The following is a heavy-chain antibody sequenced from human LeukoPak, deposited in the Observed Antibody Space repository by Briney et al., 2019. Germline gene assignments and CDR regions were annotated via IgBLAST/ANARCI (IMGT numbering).Heavy chain of an antibody. D-gene: IGHD3-22*01. V-gene: IGHV1-18*01. CDR1: GYSFTSYG. Sequence: GESLKISCKGSGYSFTSYGISWVRQAPGQGLEWMGWISAYNGNTNYAQKLQGRVTMTTDTSTSTAYMELRSLRSDDTAVYYCAREGSSGYYYWLDYWGQGTLVTVSS. J-gene: IGHJ4*02. CDR2: ISAYNGNT. CDR3: AREGSSGYYYWLDY.